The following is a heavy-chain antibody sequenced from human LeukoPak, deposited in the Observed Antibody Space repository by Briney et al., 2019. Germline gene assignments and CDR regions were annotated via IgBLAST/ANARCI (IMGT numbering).Heavy chain of an antibody. D-gene: IGHD5-18*01. CDR1: GFTFSSYA. CDR2: INSNGSNT. V-gene: IGHV3-64*02. Sequence: HPGGSLRLSCAASGFTFSSYAMSWVRQAPGKGLEYVSGINSNGSNTNYADSVEGRFTISRDNSKNTLYLLMGSLRPEDMALYYCARVSGYSYGQWGQGTLVTVSS. CDR3: ARVSGYSYGQ. J-gene: IGHJ4*02.